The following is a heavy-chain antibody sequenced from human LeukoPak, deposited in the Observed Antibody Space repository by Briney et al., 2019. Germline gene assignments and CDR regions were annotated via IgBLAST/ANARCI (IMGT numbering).Heavy chain of an antibody. CDR2: ISYDGSSK. J-gene: IGHJ4*02. V-gene: IGHV3-30*01. Sequence: PGGSLRLSCAASGFPFMTYGMHWLRQAPGKGLEWVAIISYDGSSKNHADSVKGRFTISRENSNYTLYLQMNSLRADDTAVYYCASGREVVPAAAYFDHWGQGTLVTVSS. CDR1: GFPFMTYG. CDR3: ASGREVVPAAAYFDH. D-gene: IGHD2-2*01.